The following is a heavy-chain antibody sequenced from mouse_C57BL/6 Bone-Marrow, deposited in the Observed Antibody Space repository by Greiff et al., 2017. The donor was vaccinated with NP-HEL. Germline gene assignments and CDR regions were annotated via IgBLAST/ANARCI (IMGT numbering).Heavy chain of an antibody. Sequence: EVKLMESGGGLVKPGGSLKLSCAASGFTFSSYAMSWVRQTPEKRLEWVATISDGGSYTYYPDNVKGRFTISRDNAKNNLYLQMSHLKSEDTAMYYCARDRGITTVVAGAMDYWGQGTSVTVSS. CDR3: ARDRGITTVVAGAMDY. V-gene: IGHV5-4*01. D-gene: IGHD1-1*01. CDR1: GFTFSSYA. CDR2: ISDGGSYT. J-gene: IGHJ4*01.